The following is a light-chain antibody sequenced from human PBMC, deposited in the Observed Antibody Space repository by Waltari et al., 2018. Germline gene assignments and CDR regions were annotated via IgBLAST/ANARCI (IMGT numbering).Light chain of an antibody. CDR1: QDISNY. CDR2: GAS. V-gene: IGKV1-33*01. J-gene: IGKJ3*01. Sequence: DIQMTQSPSSLSASVGDRVTITCPASQDISNYLNWYQQKPGKAPKLLIYGASTLETGVPSRFSGSGSGTDFSFTISSLQPEDSATYYCQQYHNLFSFGPGTKVDVK. CDR3: QQYHNLFS.